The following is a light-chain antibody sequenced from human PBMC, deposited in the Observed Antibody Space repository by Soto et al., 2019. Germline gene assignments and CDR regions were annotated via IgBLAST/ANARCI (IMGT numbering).Light chain of an antibody. J-gene: IGLJ3*02. V-gene: IGLV2-8*01. CDR3: SSYAASNSFYFV. CDR2: AVT. Sequence: QSALTQPPSASGSPGQSVTISCTGTSSDVGGYNYVSWYQQYPGRAPNLMIYAVTKRPSGVPDRFSGSKSGNTASLTVSGLQAEDEADYYCSSYAASNSFYFVFGGGTKLTVL. CDR1: SSDVGGYNY.